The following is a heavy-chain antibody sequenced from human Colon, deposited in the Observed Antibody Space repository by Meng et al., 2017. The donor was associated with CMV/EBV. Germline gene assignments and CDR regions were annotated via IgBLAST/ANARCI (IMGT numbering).Heavy chain of an antibody. Sequence: GSLRLSCTVSGGSISGSKYYWGWIRQPPGKGLEWIASINYSGSTHYNPSLRRRVTQSVDMSKNQFSLKLRSVTAADTAVYYCARDGDFWSGYLDYWGQGMLVTVSS. D-gene: IGHD3-3*01. CDR3: ARDGDFWSGYLDY. CDR1: GGSISGSKYY. J-gene: IGHJ4*02. V-gene: IGHV4-39*07. CDR2: INYSGST.